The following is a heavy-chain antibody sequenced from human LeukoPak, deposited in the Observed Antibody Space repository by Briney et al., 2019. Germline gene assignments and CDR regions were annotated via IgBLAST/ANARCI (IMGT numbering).Heavy chain of an antibody. J-gene: IGHJ4*02. CDR3: ARDRRGYSYSPLDY. D-gene: IGHD5-18*01. Sequence: GGSPRLSCAASGFTFSSYGMHWVRRAPGKGLEWVAVISYDGSNKYYADSVKGRFTISRDNSKNTLYLQMNSLRAEDTAVYYCARDRRGYSYSPLDYWGQGTLVTVSS. V-gene: IGHV3-30*03. CDR1: GFTFSSYG. CDR2: ISYDGSNK.